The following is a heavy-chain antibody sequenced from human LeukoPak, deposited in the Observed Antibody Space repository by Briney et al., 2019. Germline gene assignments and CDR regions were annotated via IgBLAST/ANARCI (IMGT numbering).Heavy chain of an antibody. J-gene: IGHJ5*02. CDR3: ARLDPPCSSTSCDGYGDYGTGLDP. CDR1: ASGFTGSY. D-gene: IGHD2-2*01. V-gene: IGHV1-2*02. CDR2: SNLNSGGT. Sequence: AAVTVSFSSSASGFTGSYMHLVRQAPAQGMELAGWSNLNSGGTNYSQKFQGRVTMTRDTYISTAYMELSRLRSDDTDVYYCARLDPPCSSTSCDGYGDYGTGLDPWGQGTLVTVSS.